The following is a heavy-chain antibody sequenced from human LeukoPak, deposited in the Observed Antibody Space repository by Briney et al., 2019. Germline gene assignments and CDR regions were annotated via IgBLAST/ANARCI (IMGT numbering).Heavy chain of an antibody. CDR1: GGSISSYY. J-gene: IGHJ6*03. V-gene: IGHV4-4*07. CDR2: IYTSEST. D-gene: IGHD3-3*01. Sequence: SETLSLTCTVSGGSISSYYWSWIRQPAGKGLEWIGRIYTSESTNYNPSLKSRVTMSVDTSKNQFSLKLSSVTAADTAVYYCAREGDFWSGYSPHDYMDVWGKGTTVTVSS. CDR3: AREGDFWSGYSPHDYMDV.